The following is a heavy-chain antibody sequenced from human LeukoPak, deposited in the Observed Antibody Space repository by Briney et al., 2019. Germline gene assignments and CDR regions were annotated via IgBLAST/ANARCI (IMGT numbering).Heavy chain of an antibody. Sequence: SETLSLTCTVSGGSISSYYWSWIRQPPGKGLEWIGYIYYSGSTKYNPSLKSRVTISVDASKTQFSVKLNSVTAADTAVYYCARGSRELYYFDYWGQGTLVTVSS. J-gene: IGHJ4*02. CDR2: IYYSGST. V-gene: IGHV4-59*01. D-gene: IGHD1-7*01. CDR3: ARGSRELYYFDY. CDR1: GGSISSYY.